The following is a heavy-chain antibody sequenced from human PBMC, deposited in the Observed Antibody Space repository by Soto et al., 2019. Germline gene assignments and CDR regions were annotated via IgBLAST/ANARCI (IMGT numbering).Heavy chain of an antibody. D-gene: IGHD6-13*01. CDR3: AKDRSAAVNDWFDP. V-gene: IGHV3-30*18. J-gene: IGHJ5*02. Sequence: QVQLVESGGGVVQPGRSLRLSCAASGFTFSSCGMHWVRQAPGKGLEWVAVISYDGSNKYYADSVKGRFTISRDNSKNTLYLQMNSLRAEDTAVYYCAKDRSAAVNDWFDPWGQGTLVTVSS. CDR2: ISYDGSNK. CDR1: GFTFSSCG.